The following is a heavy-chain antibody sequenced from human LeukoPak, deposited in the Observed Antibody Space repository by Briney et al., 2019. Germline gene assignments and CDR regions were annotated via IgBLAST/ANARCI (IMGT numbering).Heavy chain of an antibody. CDR2: IFHSGSA. J-gene: IGHJ5*02. D-gene: IGHD2-2*01. CDR1: GYSISSGYQ. V-gene: IGHV4-38-2*02. Sequence: SETLSLTCAVSGYSISSGYQWAWIRQPPGKTLEWIGSIFHSGSAHYNPSLKSRVTISVDTSTNHCSLRLSSVTAADSALYYCARDPRWLTPDCTSTSCYKNYFDPWGQGILVTVSS. CDR3: ARDPRWLTPDCTSTSCYKNYFDP.